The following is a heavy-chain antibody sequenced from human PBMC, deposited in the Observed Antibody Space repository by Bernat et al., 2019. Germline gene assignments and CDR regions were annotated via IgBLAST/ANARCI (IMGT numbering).Heavy chain of an antibody. CDR2: ISGSGGST. CDR3: AKGEHSFDY. V-gene: IGHV3-23*04. D-gene: IGHD1-26*01. Sequence: EVQLVESGGGLVQPGGSLRLSCAASGFTFSSYAMSWVRQAPGKGLEWVSAISGSGGSTYSAGPVKGRLTNSRDNFKNTLYLQMDSLRAEDTGVYYCAKGEHSFDYWGQGTLVTVSS. J-gene: IGHJ4*02. CDR1: GFTFSSYA.